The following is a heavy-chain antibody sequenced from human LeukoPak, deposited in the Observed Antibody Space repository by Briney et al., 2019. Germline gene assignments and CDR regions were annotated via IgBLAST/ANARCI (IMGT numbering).Heavy chain of an antibody. J-gene: IGHJ4*02. Sequence: ASVKVSCKVSGYTLTELPMHWVRQAPGKGLEWMGGFDPEDGETIYAQKFQGRVTMTEDTSTDTAYMELSSLRSEDTAVYYCATAELLSFRKGYFDYWGQGTLVTVSS. V-gene: IGHV1-24*01. CDR2: FDPEDGET. CDR3: ATAELLSFRKGYFDY. CDR1: GYTLTELP. D-gene: IGHD2/OR15-2a*01.